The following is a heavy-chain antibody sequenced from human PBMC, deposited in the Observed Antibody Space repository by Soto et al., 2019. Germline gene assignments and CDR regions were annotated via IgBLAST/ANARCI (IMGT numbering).Heavy chain of an antibody. D-gene: IGHD3-10*01. CDR1: GYTFTSYY. V-gene: IGHV1-46*03. J-gene: IGHJ4*02. Sequence: ASVKVSCKASGYTFTSYYMHWVRQAPGQGLEWMGIINPSGGSTSYAQKFQGRVTMTRDTSTSTVYMELSSLRSEDTAMYYCARLGVWFGEYNYFDYWGQGTLVTVSS. CDR2: INPSGGST. CDR3: ARLGVWFGEYNYFDY.